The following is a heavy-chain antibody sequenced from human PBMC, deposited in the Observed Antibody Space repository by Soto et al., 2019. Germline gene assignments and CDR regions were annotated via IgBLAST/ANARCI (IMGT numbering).Heavy chain of an antibody. Sequence: ASVKVSCKASGYTFTSYYMHWVRQAPGQGLEWMGIINPSGGGTSYAQKFQGRVTMTRDTSTSTVYMELSSLRSEDTAVYYCARDRTVARDAFDIWGQGTMVTVS. CDR2: INPSGGGT. CDR3: ARDRTVARDAFDI. J-gene: IGHJ3*02. D-gene: IGHD4-17*01. V-gene: IGHV1-46*01. CDR1: GYTFTSYY.